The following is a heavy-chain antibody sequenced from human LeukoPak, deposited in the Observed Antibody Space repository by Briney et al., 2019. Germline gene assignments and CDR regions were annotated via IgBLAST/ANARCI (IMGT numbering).Heavy chain of an antibody. V-gene: IGHV3-33*01. CDR3: ARGRYSSSWWNPGEYGYYYYGMDV. J-gene: IGHJ6*02. Sequence: GRSLRLSCAASGFTFSSYGMHWVRQAPGKGLEWVAVIWYDGSNKYYADSVKGRFTISRDNSKNTLYLQMNSLRAEDTAVYYCARGRYSSSWWNPGEYGYYYYGMDVWGQGTTVTVSS. D-gene: IGHD6-13*01. CDR2: IWYDGSNK. CDR1: GFTFSSYG.